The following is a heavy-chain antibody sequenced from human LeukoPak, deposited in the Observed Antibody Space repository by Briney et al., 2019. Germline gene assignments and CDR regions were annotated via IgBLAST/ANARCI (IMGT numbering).Heavy chain of an antibody. J-gene: IGHJ5*02. V-gene: IGHV3-74*01. Sequence: GGYLRRSCAASGFTFSSDWMHWVRQGPGKGLVWVSRINIDGSSTNYADSVKGRFTISRDNAKNTLYLQMNSLTAEDTAVYYCARGEVPPFDPWGQGTLVTVSS. CDR2: INIDGSST. CDR3: ARGEVPPFDP. CDR1: GFTFSSDW.